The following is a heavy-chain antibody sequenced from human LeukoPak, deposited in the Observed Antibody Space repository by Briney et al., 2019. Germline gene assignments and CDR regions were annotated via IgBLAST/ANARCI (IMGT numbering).Heavy chain of an antibody. V-gene: IGHV1-18*01. D-gene: IGHD1-20*01. Sequence: ASVKVSCKASGYTFTSYGISWVRQAPGQGLEWMGWISAYNGNTNYAQKLQGRVTMTTDTSTSTACMELRSLRSDDTAVYYCARGEGGNWNDDDSYGDYWGQGTLVTVSS. CDR1: GYTFTSYG. J-gene: IGHJ4*02. CDR2: ISAYNGNT. CDR3: ARGEGGNWNDDDSYGDY.